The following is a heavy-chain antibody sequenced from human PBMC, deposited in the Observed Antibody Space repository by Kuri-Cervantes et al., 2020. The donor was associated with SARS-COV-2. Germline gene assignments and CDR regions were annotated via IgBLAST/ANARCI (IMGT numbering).Heavy chain of an antibody. J-gene: IGHJ4*02. CDR2: IGTAGDP. D-gene: IGHD2-2*01. CDR3: ARYCTSISCESAIDF. V-gene: IGHV3-13*05. CDR1: GFTFSSYD. Sequence: GESLKISCAASGFTFSSYDMHWVRQATGKGLEWVSAIGTAGDPYYPGSVKGRFTISRENAKNSLYLQMDSLTAEDTAVYYCARYCTSISCESAIDFWGQGTLVTVSS.